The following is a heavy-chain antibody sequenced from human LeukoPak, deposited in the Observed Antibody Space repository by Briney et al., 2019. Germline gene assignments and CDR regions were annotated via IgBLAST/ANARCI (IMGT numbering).Heavy chain of an antibody. CDR2: IYDSGSS. J-gene: IGHJ5*02. CDR1: GGSISSYF. Sequence: SETLSLTCTVSGGSISSYFWSWIRQPPGKGLEWIGYIYDSGSSSYNPSLKSRLTISVDTTKNQFTLKLSSVTAADTAVYYCARRDAGNWFDPWGQGTLVTVSS. V-gene: IGHV4-59*08. CDR3: ARRDAGNWFDP.